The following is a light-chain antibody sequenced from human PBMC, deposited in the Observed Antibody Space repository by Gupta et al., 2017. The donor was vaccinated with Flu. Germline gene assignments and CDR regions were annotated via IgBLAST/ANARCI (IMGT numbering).Light chain of an antibody. CDR2: GNN. J-gene: IGLJ1*01. CDR1: SSNIGSNT. V-gene: IGLV1-44*01. Sequence: QSVLAQPPSASWTPGQRVTISCSGSSSNIGSNTVNWYQQVPGTAPKLLIYGNNQRPSGVPDRFSGSKSSTSASLAISGLQSEDEADYYCAAWDDSLNGHYVFGTGTKVTVL. CDR3: AAWDDSLNGHYV.